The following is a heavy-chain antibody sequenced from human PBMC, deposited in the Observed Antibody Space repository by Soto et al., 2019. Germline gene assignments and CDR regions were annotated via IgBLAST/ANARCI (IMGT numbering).Heavy chain of an antibody. CDR2: IKSKTDGGTT. J-gene: IGHJ4*02. V-gene: IGHV3-15*01. D-gene: IGHD2-21*02. CDR3: TSVVVTATTDY. Sequence: GALRVSCAASVFTFSNPWMSWVRQGPGKGLEWVGRIKSKTDGGTTDYAAPVKGRFTISRDDSKNTLYLQMNSLKTEDTAVYYCTSVVVTATTDYWGQGTLVTVSS. CDR1: VFTFSNPW.